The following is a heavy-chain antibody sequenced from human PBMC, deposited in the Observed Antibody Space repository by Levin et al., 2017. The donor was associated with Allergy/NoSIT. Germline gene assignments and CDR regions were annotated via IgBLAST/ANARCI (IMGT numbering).Heavy chain of an antibody. CDR2: INPSGGST. CDR3: ATKGHYGDHFDY. J-gene: IGHJ4*02. CDR1: GYTFTSYY. Sequence: PGESLKISCKASGYTFTSYYMHWVRQAPGQGLEWMGIINPSGGSTSYAQKFQGRVTMTRDTSTSTVYMELSSLRSEDTAVYYCATKGHYGDHFDYWGQGTLVTVSS. D-gene: IGHD4-17*01. V-gene: IGHV1-46*01.